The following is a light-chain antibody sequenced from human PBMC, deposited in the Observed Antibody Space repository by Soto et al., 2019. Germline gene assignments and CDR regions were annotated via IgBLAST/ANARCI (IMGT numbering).Light chain of an antibody. J-gene: IGKJ4*01. V-gene: IGKV1-12*01. CDR3: QQANSFPFT. CDR2: GAS. CDR1: QGISSW. Sequence: DIQMTQSPSSVSASVGDRITITCRASQGISSWLVWYQQKPGKAPKLLIYGASSLQSGVPSRFSGSGSGTDVTLTISSLQPEDFATYYCQQANSFPFTFGGGTKLEIK.